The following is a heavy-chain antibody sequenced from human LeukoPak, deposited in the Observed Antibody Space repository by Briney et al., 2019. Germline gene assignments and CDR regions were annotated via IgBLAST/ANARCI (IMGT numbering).Heavy chain of an antibody. CDR1: GYTFTNNY. CDR3: ARGREIHGGSDTKLDDY. V-gene: IGHV1-2*02. CDR2: ISPRSGDT. D-gene: IGHD3-10*01. Sequence: GASVKVSCKASGYTFTNNYMHWVRQAPGQGLEWMGWISPRSGDTSYAQKFQGRVTMTRDTSINTVDMDLSGLTSDDTAVFYCARGREIHGGSDTKLDDYWGQGTLVTVSS. J-gene: IGHJ4*02.